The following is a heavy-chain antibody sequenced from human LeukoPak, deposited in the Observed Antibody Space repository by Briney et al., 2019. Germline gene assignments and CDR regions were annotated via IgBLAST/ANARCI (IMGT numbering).Heavy chain of an antibody. J-gene: IGHJ5*02. D-gene: IGHD5-12*01. Sequence: SETLSLTCAVYGGSFSGYYWSWIRQPPGKGLEWIGEINHSGITYYNPSLKSRVTISVDTSKNQFSLKLSSVTAADTAVYYCARDLGYSGYASPWFDPWGQGTLVTVSS. CDR1: GGSFSGYY. CDR3: ARDLGYSGYASPWFDP. V-gene: IGHV4-34*01. CDR2: INHSGIT.